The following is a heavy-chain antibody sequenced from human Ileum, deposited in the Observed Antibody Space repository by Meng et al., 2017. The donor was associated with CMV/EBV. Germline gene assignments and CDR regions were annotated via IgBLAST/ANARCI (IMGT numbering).Heavy chain of an antibody. CDR2: ISGSGDGA. CDR1: GFTFSSYG. D-gene: IGHD2-2*01. Sequence: GGSLRLSCAASGFTFSSYGMSWVRQAPGKGLEWVSSISGSGDGAYYADSVKGRLTISRDNSKNTVYLQMDSLKAGDTAVYYCARDSGPDCSSSSCTHWFDHWGQGTLVTVAS. V-gene: IGHV3-23*01. J-gene: IGHJ5*02. CDR3: ARDSGPDCSSSSCTHWFDH.